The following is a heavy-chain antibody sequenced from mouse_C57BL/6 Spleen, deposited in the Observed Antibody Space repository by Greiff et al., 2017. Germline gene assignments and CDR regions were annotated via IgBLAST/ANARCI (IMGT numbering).Heavy chain of an antibody. CDR2: IWTGGGT. V-gene: IGHV2-9-1*01. J-gene: IGHJ2*01. D-gene: IGHD1-1*01. Sequence: VKLMESGPGLVAPSQSLSITCTVSGFSITSYAISWVRQPPGKGLEWLGVIWTGGGTNYNSAPKPRLSISKDNSKNQVFLKMNSLQTDDTARYYCARKGGSSEPFAYWGQGTTLTVSA. CDR1: GFSITSYA. CDR3: ARKGGSSEPFAY.